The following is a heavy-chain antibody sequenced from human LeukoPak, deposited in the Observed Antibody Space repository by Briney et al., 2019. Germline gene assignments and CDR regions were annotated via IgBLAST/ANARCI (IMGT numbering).Heavy chain of an antibody. Sequence: GGSLRLSCAASGFTFSSYAMSWVRQAPGKGLEWVSAISGSGGSTYYVDSVKGRFTISRDSSKTTLYLQMNSLRAEDTAVYYCYTDIVTEPAPDYWGQGALVTVSS. CDR1: GFTFSSYA. D-gene: IGHD2-15*01. CDR2: ISGSGGST. J-gene: IGHJ4*02. CDR3: YTDIVTEPAPDY. V-gene: IGHV3-23*01.